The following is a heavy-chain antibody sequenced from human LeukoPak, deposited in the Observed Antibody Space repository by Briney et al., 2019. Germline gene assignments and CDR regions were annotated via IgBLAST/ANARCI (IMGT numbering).Heavy chain of an antibody. CDR2: IYHSGST. CDR3: ARVLTMVRGVPVEFDP. Sequence: SGTLSLTCAVSGASISSNWWSWVRQPPGKGLEWIGEIYHSGSTNYNPSLKSRVTISVDKSKNQFSLKLSSVAAADTAVYYCARVLTMVRGVPVEFDPWGQGTLVTVSS. J-gene: IGHJ5*02. V-gene: IGHV4-4*02. CDR1: GASISSNW. D-gene: IGHD3-10*01.